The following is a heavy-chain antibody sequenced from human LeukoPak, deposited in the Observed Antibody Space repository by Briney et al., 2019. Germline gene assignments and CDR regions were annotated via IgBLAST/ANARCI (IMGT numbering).Heavy chain of an antibody. V-gene: IGHV3-13*01. CDR1: GFTLGGHD. CDR2: VSAGHHA. CDR3: VREARGYHYTYFDY. Sequence: PLGSLRLSCTASGFTLGGHDMHWVRQTTGDGLEWVAAVSAGHHAFYAGSVKGRFTVSREDAKNSLYLQMNSLRAGDTAVYYCVREARGYHYTYFDYWGQGSLVTVSS. J-gene: IGHJ4*02. D-gene: IGHD5-18*01.